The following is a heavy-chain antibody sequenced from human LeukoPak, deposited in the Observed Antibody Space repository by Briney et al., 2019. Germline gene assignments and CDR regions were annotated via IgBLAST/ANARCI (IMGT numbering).Heavy chain of an antibody. V-gene: IGHV4-30-2*01. Sequence: SETLSLTCAVSGGSISSGGYSWSWIRQPPGKGLEWIGYIYLSGSTYYNPSLKSRVTISVDRSKNQFSLKLSSVTAADTAVYYCASGTYSFDYWGQGTLVTVSS. J-gene: IGHJ4*02. D-gene: IGHD2-21*01. CDR3: ASGTYSFDY. CDR1: GGSISSGGYS. CDR2: IYLSGST.